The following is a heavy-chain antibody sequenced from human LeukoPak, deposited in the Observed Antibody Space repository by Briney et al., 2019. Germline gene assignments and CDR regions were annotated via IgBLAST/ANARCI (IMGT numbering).Heavy chain of an antibody. V-gene: IGHV4-59*12. J-gene: IGHJ2*01. CDR3: ARDKWELLSRYFDL. Sequence: TSETLSLTCTVSGGSISSYYWSWIRQPPGKGLEWIGYIYYSGSTNYNPSLKSRVTISVDTSKNQFSLKLSSVTAADTAVYYCARDKWELLSRYFDLWGRGTLVTVSS. D-gene: IGHD1-26*01. CDR1: GGSISSYY. CDR2: IYYSGST.